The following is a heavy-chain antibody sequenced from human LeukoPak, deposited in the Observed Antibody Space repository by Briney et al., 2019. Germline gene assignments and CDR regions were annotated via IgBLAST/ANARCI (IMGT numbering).Heavy chain of an antibody. CDR3: ARVPVGATNGPD. CDR1: GFTFNTCA. J-gene: IGHJ4*02. Sequence: GGSLRLSCEASGFTFNTCAMSWVRQAPGKGLKWVSYISSSGSTIYYADSVKGRFTISRDNAKNSLYLQMNSLRAEDAAVYYCARVPVGATNGPDWGQGTLVTVSS. D-gene: IGHD1-26*01. V-gene: IGHV3-48*03. CDR2: ISSSGSTI.